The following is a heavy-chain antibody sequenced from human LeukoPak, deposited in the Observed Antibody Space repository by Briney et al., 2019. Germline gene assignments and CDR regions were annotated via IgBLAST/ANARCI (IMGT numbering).Heavy chain of an antibody. CDR3: AKDRNYYGSGSYFRFDP. J-gene: IGHJ5*02. Sequence: GGSLRLSCAASGFTFSSYAMSWVRQAPGKGLEWVSAISGSGGSTYYADSVKGRFTISRDNSKNTLYLRMNSLRAEDTAVYYCAKDRNYYGSGSYFRFDPWGQGTLVTVSS. CDR1: GFTFSSYA. V-gene: IGHV3-23*01. D-gene: IGHD3-10*01. CDR2: ISGSGGST.